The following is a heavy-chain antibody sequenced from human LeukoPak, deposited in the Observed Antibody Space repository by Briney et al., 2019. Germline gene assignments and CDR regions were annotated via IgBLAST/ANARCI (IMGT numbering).Heavy chain of an antibody. CDR3: ARGGYDSSGYYIPDDY. J-gene: IGHJ4*02. CDR1: GYSISSGYY. D-gene: IGHD3-22*01. V-gene: IGHV4-38-2*02. CDR2: IYHSGST. Sequence: PSETLSLTCTVSGYSISSGYYWGWIRPPPGKGLEWIGSIYHSGSTYYNPSLKSRVTISVDTSKNQFSLKLSSVTAADTAVYYCARGGYDSSGYYIPDDYWGQGTLVTVSS.